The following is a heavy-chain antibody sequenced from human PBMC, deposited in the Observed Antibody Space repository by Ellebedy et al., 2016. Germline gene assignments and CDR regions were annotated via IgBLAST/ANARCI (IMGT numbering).Heavy chain of an antibody. J-gene: IGHJ5*02. V-gene: IGHV3-7*03. CDR3: AKDGYSSSRGNWFNP. CDR2: IKQDGSEK. Sequence: GGSLRLXXAASGFTFSSYWMSWVRQAPGKGLEWVANIKQDGSEKYYVDSVKGRFTISRDNAKNSLYLQMNSLRAEDTAVYYCAKDGYSSSRGNWFNPWGQGTLVTVSS. D-gene: IGHD6-6*01. CDR1: GFTFSSYW.